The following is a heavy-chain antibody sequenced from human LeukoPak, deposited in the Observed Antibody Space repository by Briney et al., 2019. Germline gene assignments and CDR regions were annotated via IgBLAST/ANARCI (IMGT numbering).Heavy chain of an antibody. CDR1: GGTFISYD. V-gene: IGHV1-69*13. Sequence: ASVKVSCKASGGTFISYDISWVRQAPGQGLEWMGGIIPISATANYAYMFQGRVTITAPESTSTAYMELSSLRSEDTAVYYCARLYSRGYSNWFDPWGQGTLVTVSS. CDR3: ARLYSRGYSNWFDP. J-gene: IGHJ5*02. CDR2: IIPISATA. D-gene: IGHD3-22*01.